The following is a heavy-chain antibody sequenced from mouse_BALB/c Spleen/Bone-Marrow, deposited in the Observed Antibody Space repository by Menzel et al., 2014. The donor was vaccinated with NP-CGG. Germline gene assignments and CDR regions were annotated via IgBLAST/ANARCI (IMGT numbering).Heavy chain of an antibody. J-gene: IGHJ4*01. D-gene: IGHD1-1*01. V-gene: IGHV1S135*01. Sequence: VQLQQSGPELMKPGASVKISCKASGYSFTSYYMHWVKQSHGKSLEWIGYIDPFNGGTSYNQKFKGKATLTVDKSSSTAYMHLSSLTSEDSAVYYCARRDYGSSFYAMDYWVKEPQSPSPQ. CDR3: ARRDYGSSFYAMDY. CDR1: GYSFTSYY. CDR2: IDPFNGGT.